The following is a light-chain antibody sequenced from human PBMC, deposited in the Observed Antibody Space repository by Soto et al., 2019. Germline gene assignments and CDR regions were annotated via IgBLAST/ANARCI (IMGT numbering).Light chain of an antibody. CDR3: QQSYSTPQQT. Sequence: DIQMTQSPSSLSASVGDRVTITCRASQSISSYLNWYQQKPGKAHKLLIYAASSLQSGVPSRFSGSGSGTDFTINISSLQPEDFATYYCQQSYSTPQQTFGGGTKVEIK. V-gene: IGKV1-39*01. J-gene: IGKJ4*01. CDR2: AAS. CDR1: QSISSY.